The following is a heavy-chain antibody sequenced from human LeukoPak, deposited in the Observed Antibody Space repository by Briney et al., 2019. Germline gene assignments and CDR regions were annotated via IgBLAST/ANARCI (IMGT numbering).Heavy chain of an antibody. V-gene: IGHV3-30*02. CDR3: ANRLFVDIVIAAAGITKF. J-gene: IGHJ4*02. D-gene: IGHD6-13*01. Sequence: GGSLRLSCAASGFTFSSYGMHWVRQAPGKGLEWVAFIRYDGSNKYYADSVKGRFTISRDNSKNTLYLQMNSLRAEDTAVYYCANRLFVDIVIAAAGITKFWGQGTLVTVSS. CDR2: IRYDGSNK. CDR1: GFTFSSYG.